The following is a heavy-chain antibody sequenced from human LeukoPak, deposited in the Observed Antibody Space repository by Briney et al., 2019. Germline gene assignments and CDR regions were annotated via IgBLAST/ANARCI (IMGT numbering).Heavy chain of an antibody. D-gene: IGHD3-10*01. CDR1: GFIFSSYG. CDR2: IRGSGGST. J-gene: IGHJ4*02. Sequence: GGTLRLSCAASGFIFSSYGMSWVRQAPGKGLEWVSAIRGSGGSTYYADSVKGRFTISRDNSKNTLYLQMNNLRAEDTAVYYCAKTRGSGPFDYWGQGTLVTVSS. CDR3: AKTRGSGPFDY. V-gene: IGHV3-23*01.